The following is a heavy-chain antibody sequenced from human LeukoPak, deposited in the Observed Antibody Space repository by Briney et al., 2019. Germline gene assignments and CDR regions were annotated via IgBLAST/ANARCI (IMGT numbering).Heavy chain of an antibody. CDR3: ARHLREYNWNGRTDGGIDY. D-gene: IGHD1-1*01. CDR2: IYGSSRT. J-gene: IGHJ4*02. CDR1: GFIVSSNY. Sequence: GGSLRLSCAGSGFIVSSNYMSWVRQAAGKGLEWVSVIYGSSRTYYADSVKGRFTISRDNSKNTVYLQMDSLRAEDTAVYYCARHLREYNWNGRTDGGIDYWGQGTLVTVSS. V-gene: IGHV3-66*04.